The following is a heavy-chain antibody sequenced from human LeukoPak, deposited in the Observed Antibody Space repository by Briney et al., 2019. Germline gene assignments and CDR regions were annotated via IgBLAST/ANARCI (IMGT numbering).Heavy chain of an antibody. CDR3: ARAYSSWYDDYYYGMDV. J-gene: IGHJ6*02. Sequence: ASVKVSCKASGYTFTSYGIRWVRQAPGQGLEWMGWISAYNGNTNYAQKLQGRVTMTTDTSTSTAYMELRSLRSDDTAVYYCARAYSSWYDDYYYGMDVWGQGTTVTVSS. CDR1: GYTFTSYG. V-gene: IGHV1-18*01. CDR2: ISAYNGNT. D-gene: IGHD6-13*01.